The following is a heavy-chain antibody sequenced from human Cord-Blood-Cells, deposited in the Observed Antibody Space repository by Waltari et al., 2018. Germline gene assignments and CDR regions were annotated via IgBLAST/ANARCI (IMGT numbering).Heavy chain of an antibody. Sequence: EVQLVESGGGLVQPGGSLRLSCAASGFTFSSYWMSWVRQAPGKGRGGVANVKQDGSGKYYVDSVKGRFTISRDNAKNSLYLQMNSLRAEDTAVYYCARNTGQLVHYWGQGTLVTVSS. CDR3: ARNTGQLVHY. CDR2: VKQDGSGK. D-gene: IGHD6-6*01. V-gene: IGHV3-7*01. CDR1: GFTFSSYW. J-gene: IGHJ4*02.